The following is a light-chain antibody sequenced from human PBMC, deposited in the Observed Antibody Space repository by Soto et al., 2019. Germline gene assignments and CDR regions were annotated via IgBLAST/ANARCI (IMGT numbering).Light chain of an antibody. CDR1: SSNIGTSS. V-gene: IGLV1-44*01. Sequence: QSVLTQPHSASGTPGQRVTISCSGSSSNIGTSSVHWFQQLPGTAPKLLISTTTHRPSGVPERFSGSKSGTSASLAISGLQSEDEADYYCAAWDDSLNGHVFGTGTKLTVL. CDR3: AAWDDSLNGHV. CDR2: TTT. J-gene: IGLJ1*01.